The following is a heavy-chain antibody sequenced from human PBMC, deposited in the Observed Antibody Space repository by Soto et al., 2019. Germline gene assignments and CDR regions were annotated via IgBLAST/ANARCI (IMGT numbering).Heavy chain of an antibody. CDR2: ISSNGGST. Sequence: GGSLRLSCSASGFTFSSYAMHWVRQAPGKGLEYVSAISSNGGSTYYADSVKGRFTISRDNSKNTLYLQMSSLRAEDTAVYYCVKPGGVSDFDYWGQGTLVTVSS. V-gene: IGHV3-64D*06. J-gene: IGHJ4*02. D-gene: IGHD2-8*01. CDR3: VKPGGVSDFDY. CDR1: GFTFSSYA.